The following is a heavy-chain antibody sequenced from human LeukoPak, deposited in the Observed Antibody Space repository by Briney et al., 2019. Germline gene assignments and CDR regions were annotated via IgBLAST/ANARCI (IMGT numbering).Heavy chain of an antibody. CDR3: ASMYPNFDY. V-gene: IGHV4-39*01. Sequence: KPSETLSLTCTVSGASISSSNYYWDWIRQPPGKGLEWIGSIYYSGSTYYNPSLKSRVTISVDTSKNQFSLKLSSVTAADTAVYYCASMYPNFDYWGQGTLVTVSS. CDR1: GASISSSNYY. CDR2: IYYSGST. J-gene: IGHJ4*02. D-gene: IGHD2-8*01.